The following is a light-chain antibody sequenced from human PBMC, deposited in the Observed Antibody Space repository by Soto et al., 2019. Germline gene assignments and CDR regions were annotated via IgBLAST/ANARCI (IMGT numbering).Light chain of an antibody. J-gene: IGLJ1*01. V-gene: IGLV2-14*01. CDR1: SSDVGGYNY. CDR2: AVT. CDR3: SSYTSRSTV. Sequence: QSLLTQPASVSGSPGQSITISCTGTSSDVGGYNYVSSYQQHPGKAPKLMIYAVTYRPSALSNRFSVSKSGNTSSLTLSGLQAEDEADYYCSSYTSRSTVFGTGTKVTVL.